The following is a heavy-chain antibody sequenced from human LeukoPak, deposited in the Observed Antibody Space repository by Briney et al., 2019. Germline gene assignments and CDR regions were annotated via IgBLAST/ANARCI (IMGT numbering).Heavy chain of an antibody. J-gene: IGHJ4*02. D-gene: IGHD2-15*01. CDR1: GGSISSGDYY. CDR2: IYYSGST. CDR3: ARLGYCSGGSCYLDY. V-gene: IGHV4-61*08. Sequence: PSETLSLTCTVSGGSISSGDYYWSWIRQPPGKGLEWIGYIYYSGSTNYNPSLKSRVTISVDTSKNQFSLKLSSVTAADTAVYYCARLGYCSGGSCYLDYWGQGTLVTVSS.